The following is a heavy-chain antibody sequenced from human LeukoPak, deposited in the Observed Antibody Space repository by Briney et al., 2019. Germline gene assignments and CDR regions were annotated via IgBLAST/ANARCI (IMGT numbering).Heavy chain of an antibody. V-gene: IGHV3-66*01. D-gene: IGHD3-10*01. CDR2: IFGGGGT. Sequence: PGGSLRLSCAASGFTVSSTYMNWVRQAPGKGLEWVSVIFGGGGTYYADSVKGRFIISRDNSKNTLHLQMNSLRAEDTAVYFCARVISSSYASGGLYYFDYWGQGTLVTVSS. J-gene: IGHJ4*02. CDR1: GFTVSSTY. CDR3: ARVISSSYASGGLYYFDY.